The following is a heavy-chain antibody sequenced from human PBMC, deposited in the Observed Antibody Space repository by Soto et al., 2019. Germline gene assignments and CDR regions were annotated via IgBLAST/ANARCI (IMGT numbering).Heavy chain of an antibody. J-gene: IGHJ4*02. CDR3: ARRAGYCSGGSCYFDAFDY. Sequence: ASVKVSCKASGYTFTSYGISWVRQAPGQGLEWMGWISAYNGNTNYAQKLQGRVTMTTDTSTSTAYMELRSLRSDDTAVYYCARRAGYCSGGSCYFDAFDYWGQGTLVTVSS. D-gene: IGHD2-15*01. CDR2: ISAYNGNT. CDR1: GYTFTSYG. V-gene: IGHV1-18*01.